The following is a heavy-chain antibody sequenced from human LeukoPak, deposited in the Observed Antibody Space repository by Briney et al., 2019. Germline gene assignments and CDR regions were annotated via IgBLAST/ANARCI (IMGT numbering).Heavy chain of an antibody. Sequence: ASVKVSCKASGYTFTSYGISWVRHAPGQGLESMGWISAYNGNTNYAQKLQGRVTMTTDTSTSTAYMELRSLRSDDTAVYYCARGSGWQWLVRGSYYYYGMDVWGQGTTVTVSS. V-gene: IGHV1-18*01. CDR1: GYTFTSYG. D-gene: IGHD6-19*01. CDR2: ISAYNGNT. CDR3: ARGSGWQWLVRGSYYYYGMDV. J-gene: IGHJ6*02.